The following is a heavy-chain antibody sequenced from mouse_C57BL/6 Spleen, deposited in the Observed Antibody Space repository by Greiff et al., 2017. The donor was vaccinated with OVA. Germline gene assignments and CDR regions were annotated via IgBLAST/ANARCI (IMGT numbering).Heavy chain of an antibody. V-gene: IGHV3-6*01. CDR3: ARGGTTVVATVWYFDV. CDR2: ISYDGSN. D-gene: IGHD1-1*01. J-gene: IGHJ1*03. CDR1: GYSITSGYY. Sequence: EVQLVESGPGLVKPSQSLSLTCSVTGYSITSGYYWNWIRQFPGNKLEWMGYISYDGSNNYNPSLKNRISITRDKSKNQFFLKLNSVTTEDTATYYCARGGTTVVATVWYFDVWGTGTTVTVSS.